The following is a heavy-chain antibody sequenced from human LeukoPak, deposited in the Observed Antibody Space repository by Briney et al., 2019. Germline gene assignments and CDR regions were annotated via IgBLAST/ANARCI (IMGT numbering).Heavy chain of an antibody. D-gene: IGHD5-18*01. CDR3: VRRGFGYGSPFDY. CDR1: GFTVSSNY. Sequence: PGGSLRLSCAVSGFTVSSNYLSWVRQGQGQGLEWVSIIYSDGTTCYADSVKGRFTVSRYNSKNTQYLPLNIRRAEATAVDCYVRRGFGYGSPFDYWGQGTLVTVSS. V-gene: IGHV3-53*01. J-gene: IGHJ4*02. CDR2: IYSDGTT.